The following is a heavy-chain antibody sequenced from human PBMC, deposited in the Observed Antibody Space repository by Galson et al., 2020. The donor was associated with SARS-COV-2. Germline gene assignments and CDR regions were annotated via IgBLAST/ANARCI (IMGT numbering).Heavy chain of an antibody. CDR2: ISSDGSNS. CDR3: AGGGEWELAYYFDY. D-gene: IGHD1-26*01. V-gene: IGHV3-30*04. J-gene: IGHJ4*02. CDR1: GFTFSNYV. Sequence: GGSLRLSCAASGFTFSNYVMHWVRQAPGKGPEWVAVISSDGSNSFYADSLKGRFTISRDNSKSTLYLQMHSLRAEDTAVYYCAGGGEWELAYYFDYWGQGTLVTVSS.